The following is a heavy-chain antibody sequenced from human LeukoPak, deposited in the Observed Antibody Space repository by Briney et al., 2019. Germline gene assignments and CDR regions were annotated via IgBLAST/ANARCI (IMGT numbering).Heavy chain of an antibody. J-gene: IGHJ4*02. CDR2: ISWNSGSI. D-gene: IGHD3-22*01. V-gene: IGHV3-9*01. Sequence: GGSLRLSCAASGFTFDDYAMHWVRQAPGKGLEWVSGISWNSGSIGYADSVKGRFTISRDNAKNSLYLQMNSLRAEDTAFYYCAKDMGYYYDSSGDFDYWGQGTLVTVSS. CDR1: GFTFDDYA. CDR3: AKDMGYYYDSSGDFDY.